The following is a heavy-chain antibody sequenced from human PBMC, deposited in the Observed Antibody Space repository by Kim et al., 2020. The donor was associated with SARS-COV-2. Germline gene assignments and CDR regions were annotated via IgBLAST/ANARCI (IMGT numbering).Heavy chain of an antibody. CDR3: ARGGLSWGAYWC. Sequence: GGSLRLSCAASGFTFSDYYMGWVRQAPGKGLEWVGRIRNKANTYATEYATSVKGRFTISRNDSKNSLYLQMNSLKTEDTDGSYCARGGLSWGAYWC. CDR2: IRNKANTYAT. D-gene: IGHD6-13*01. CDR1: GFTFSDYY. J-gene: IGHJ2*01. V-gene: IGHV3-72*01.